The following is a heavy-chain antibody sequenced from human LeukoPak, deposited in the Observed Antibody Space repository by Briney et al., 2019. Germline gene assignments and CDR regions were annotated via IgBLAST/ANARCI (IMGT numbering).Heavy chain of an antibody. D-gene: IGHD1-7*01. CDR2: IYYSGST. CDR1: GGSISSSSYY. J-gene: IGHJ4*02. Sequence: PSETLFLTCTVSGGSISSSSYYWGWIRQPPGKGLEWIANIYYSGSTYYNPSLKSRVTISVDTSKNQFSLKLSSVTAADTAVYYCARQGANWSYVNSWGQGTLVTVSS. CDR3: ARQGANWSYVNS. V-gene: IGHV4-39*01.